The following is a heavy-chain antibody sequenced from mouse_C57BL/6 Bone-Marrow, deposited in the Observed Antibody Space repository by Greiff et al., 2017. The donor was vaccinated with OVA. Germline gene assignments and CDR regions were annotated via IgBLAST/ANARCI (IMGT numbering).Heavy chain of an antibody. D-gene: IGHD3-3*01. Sequence: EVQRVESGGGLVQPGGSLSLSCAASGFTFTDYYMSWVRQPPGKALEWLGFIRNKANGYTTEYSASVKGRFTISRDNSQSILYLQMNALRAEDSATYYCARYEGTFYYFDYWGQGTTLTVSS. CDR2: IRNKANGYTT. V-gene: IGHV7-3*01. J-gene: IGHJ2*01. CDR3: ARYEGTFYYFDY. CDR1: GFTFTDYY.